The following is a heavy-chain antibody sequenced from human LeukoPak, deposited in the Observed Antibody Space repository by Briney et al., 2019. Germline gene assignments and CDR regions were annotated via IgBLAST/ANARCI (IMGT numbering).Heavy chain of an antibody. CDR2: INPNSGYT. J-gene: IGHJ4*02. V-gene: IGHV1-2*02. Sequence: ASVKVSCKPSVYTFTGYYMPCVRHAPRLGLEWIGWINPNSGYTNYAQKFRGRVTTPRDTSIRTAYTELSRLTSDDTAVYYCAREQDIWMDSALDYWGQGKLVTVSS. D-gene: IGHD2-2*03. CDR3: AREQDIWMDSALDY. CDR1: VYTFTGYY.